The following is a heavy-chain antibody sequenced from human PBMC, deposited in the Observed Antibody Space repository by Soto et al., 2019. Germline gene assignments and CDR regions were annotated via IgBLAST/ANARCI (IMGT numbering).Heavy chain of an antibody. J-gene: IGHJ4*02. D-gene: IGHD6-25*01. V-gene: IGHV1-69*01. CDR3: ARRKERSGPIYFDY. CDR2: IIPVLGTP. Sequence: QVHLVQSSAEVKKPGSSVKVSCKASGGTFTSIAFSWVRQAPGQGLEWMGGIIPVLGTPNYAQKFQARVTITADASTTTVHMELSSLRSDDTAVYYCARRKERSGPIYFDYWGQGTLVTVSS. CDR1: GGTFTSIA.